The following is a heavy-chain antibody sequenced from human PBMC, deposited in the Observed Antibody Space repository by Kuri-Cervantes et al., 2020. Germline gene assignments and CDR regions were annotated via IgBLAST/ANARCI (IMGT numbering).Heavy chain of an antibody. J-gene: IGHJ6*03. D-gene: IGHD6-13*01. CDR2: IKQDGSEK. CDR1: GFTFNNYW. CDR3: ARVPTAENYYYPMDL. Sequence: GGSLRLSCAASGFTFNNYWMSWVRQAPGKGLEWVANIKQDGSEKYYVDSVKGRFTISTDDAENSLYLQMNGLRAEDTAVYYCARVPTAENYYYPMDLWGKGTTVTVSS. V-gene: IGHV3-7*01.